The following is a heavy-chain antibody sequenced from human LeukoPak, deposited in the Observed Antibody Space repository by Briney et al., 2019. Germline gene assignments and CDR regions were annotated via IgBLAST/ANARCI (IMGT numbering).Heavy chain of an antibody. J-gene: IGHJ4*02. CDR1: AYSTSNDYY. V-gene: IGHV4-38-2*02. Sequence: SETLSLTCIVSAYSTSNDYYWDWVRQPPGKGLEWIGGPHHSGTTYYNPSLKSRVTISVDTSQKQISLKVRSVTAADTAIYFCARGPPRFVSFWGPGTLVTVSS. CDR2: PHHSGTT. D-gene: IGHD5-24*01. CDR3: ARGPPRFVSF.